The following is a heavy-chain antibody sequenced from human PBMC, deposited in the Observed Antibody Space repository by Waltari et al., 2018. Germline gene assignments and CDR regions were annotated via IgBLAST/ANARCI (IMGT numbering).Heavy chain of an antibody. Sequence: QVQLVESGGGLVKPGGSLRLSCAASGFTFSDYYMSWTRQAPGKGLEWVCYISISGSTIYSADSVKGRFTISRDNAKNSLYLQRNSLRAEDTAVYYCARWHSAGEAEYWGQGTLVTVSS. D-gene: IGHD1-26*01. CDR1: GFTFSDYY. CDR3: ARWHSAGEAEY. V-gene: IGHV3-11*01. CDR2: ISISGSTI. J-gene: IGHJ4*02.